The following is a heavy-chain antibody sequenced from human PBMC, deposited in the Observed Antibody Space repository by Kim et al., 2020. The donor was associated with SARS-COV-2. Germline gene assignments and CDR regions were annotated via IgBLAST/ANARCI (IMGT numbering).Heavy chain of an antibody. D-gene: IGHD2-2*01. J-gene: IGHJ5*02. CDR3: ARDLLGEGDIVVVPSRFDP. V-gene: IGHV1-18*01. Sequence: ASVKVSCKASGYTFTSYGISWVRQAPGQGLEWMGWISAYNGNTNYAQKLQGRVTMTTDTSTSTAYMELRSLRSDDTAVYYCARDLLGEGDIVVVPSRFDPWGQGTLVTVSS. CDR1: GYTFTSYG. CDR2: ISAYNGNT.